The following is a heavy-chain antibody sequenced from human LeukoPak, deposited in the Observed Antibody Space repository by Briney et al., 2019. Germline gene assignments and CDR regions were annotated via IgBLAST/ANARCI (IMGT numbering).Heavy chain of an antibody. J-gene: IGHJ4*02. CDR2: ISGYNGNT. V-gene: IGHV1-18*01. CDR1: GYTFSTYG. CDR3: ARDGYFDY. Sequence: ASVKVSCKASGYTFSTYGIAWVRQAPGQGLEWMGWISGYNGNTNYAQKFQGRVTMTTDTTTTTAYMELRSLRSDDTAVYYCARDGYFDYCGQGTLVTVSS.